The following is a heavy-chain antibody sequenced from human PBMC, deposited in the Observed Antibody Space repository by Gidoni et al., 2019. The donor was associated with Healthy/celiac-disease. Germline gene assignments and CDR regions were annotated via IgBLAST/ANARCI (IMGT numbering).Heavy chain of an antibody. Sequence: QVQLQESGPGLVQPSETLSLTCTVSGCSVRSGSYHWSWIRQPPGKGLVCIGYIYSRWSTNYNPSLKSRVTISVDTSKNQFSLKLSSLTAADTAVYYCAASPTSPRDVATDAFDIWGQGTMVTVSS. J-gene: IGHJ3*02. CDR2: IYSRWST. V-gene: IGHV4-61*01. CDR1: GCSVRSGSYH. D-gene: IGHD5-12*01. CDR3: AASPTSPRDVATDAFDI.